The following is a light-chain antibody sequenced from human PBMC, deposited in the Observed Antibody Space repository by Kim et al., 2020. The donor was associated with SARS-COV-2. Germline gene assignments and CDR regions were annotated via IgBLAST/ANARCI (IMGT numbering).Light chain of an antibody. V-gene: IGLV1-51*01. CDR3: GTWDSSLSAPV. J-gene: IGLJ2*01. CDR1: SSNIGNNY. CDR2: DNN. Sequence: GQKVTISCSGSSSNIGNNYGSWYQQLPGTAPKLLIYDNNKRPSGIPDRFSGSKSGTSATLGITGLQTGDEADYYCGTWDSSLSAPVFGGGTQLTVL.